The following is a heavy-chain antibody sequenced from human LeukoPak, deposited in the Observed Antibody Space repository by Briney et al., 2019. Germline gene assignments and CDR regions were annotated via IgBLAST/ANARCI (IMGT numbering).Heavy chain of an antibody. CDR1: GFTFSSYE. D-gene: IGHD6-13*01. J-gene: IGHJ5*02. CDR2: ISSSGSTI. V-gene: IGHV3-48*03. CDR3: ARDRIAARWFDP. Sequence: GGSLRLSCAASGFTFSSYEMNWVRQAPGKGLEWVSYISSSGSTIYYADSVKGRFTISRDNAKNSLYLQMHSLRAEDTAVYYCARDRIAARWFDPWGQGTLVTVSS.